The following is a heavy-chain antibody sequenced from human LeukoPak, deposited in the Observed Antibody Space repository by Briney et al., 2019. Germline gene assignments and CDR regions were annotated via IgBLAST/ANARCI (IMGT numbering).Heavy chain of an antibody. J-gene: IGHJ3*02. D-gene: IGHD3-22*01. CDR1: GYSFTSYW. Sequence: GESLKISCKGSGYSFTSYWIGWVRQMPGKGLEWMGIIYPGDSDTRYSPSFQGQVTISADKSISTAYLQWSSLKASDAAMYYCASFISGYYSVGAFDIWGQGTMVTVSS. CDR2: IYPGDSDT. CDR3: ASFISGYYSVGAFDI. V-gene: IGHV5-51*01.